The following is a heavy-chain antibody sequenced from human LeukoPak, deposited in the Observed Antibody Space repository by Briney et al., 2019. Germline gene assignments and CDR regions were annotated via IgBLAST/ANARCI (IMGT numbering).Heavy chain of an antibody. CDR1: GLTFSSYA. D-gene: IGHD1/OR15-1a*01. CDR2: ISYDGINQ. J-gene: IGHJ4*02. V-gene: IGHV3-30*04. CDR3: TLTTFGVVYYFDY. Sequence: PGRSLRLSCATSGLTFSSYAMHWVRQAPGKGLEWVALISYDGINQYYADSVKGRFIISRDNSKNTLYLQLNSLRLEDTAVYYCTLTTFGVVYYFDYWGQGTLVIVSS.